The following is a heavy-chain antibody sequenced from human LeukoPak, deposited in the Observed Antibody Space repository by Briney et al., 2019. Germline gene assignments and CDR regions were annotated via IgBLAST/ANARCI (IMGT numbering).Heavy chain of an antibody. V-gene: IGHV3-23*01. Sequence: PGRSPRLSCAASGFTFSSYAMSWVRQAPGKGLEWVSAISGSGGSTYYADSVKGRFTISRDNSKNTLYLQMNSLRAEDTAVYYCACSPGIAVAGRFDYWGQGTLVTVSS. CDR3: ACSPGIAVAGRFDY. CDR2: ISGSGGST. CDR1: GFTFSSYA. J-gene: IGHJ4*02. D-gene: IGHD6-19*01.